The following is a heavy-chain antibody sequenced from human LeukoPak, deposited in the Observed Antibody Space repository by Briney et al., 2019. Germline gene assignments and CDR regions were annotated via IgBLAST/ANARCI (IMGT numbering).Heavy chain of an antibody. J-gene: IGHJ5*02. CDR2: IYYSGST. Sequence: PLETLSLTCTVSGGSISSYYWGWIRQPPGRGLEWIGYIYYSGSTNYNPSLKSRVTISVDTSKNQFSLKLSSVTAADTAVYYCARAGGSLDGRGVMDPWGQGTLVTVSS. CDR1: GGSISSYY. V-gene: IGHV4-59*01. D-gene: IGHD1-26*01. CDR3: ARAGGSLDGRGVMDP.